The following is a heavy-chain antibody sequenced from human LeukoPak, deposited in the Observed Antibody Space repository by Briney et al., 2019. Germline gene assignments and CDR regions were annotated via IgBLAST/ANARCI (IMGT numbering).Heavy chain of an antibody. J-gene: IGHJ3*02. CDR2: ISSSSSYI. Sequence: GGSLRLSCAASGFTFSSYGMHWVRQAPGKGLEWVSSISSSSSYIYYADSVKGRFTISRDNAKNSLYLQMNSLRAEDTAVYYCARDRYYDSSGKNDAFDIWGQGTMVTVSS. CDR3: ARDRYYDSSGKNDAFDI. V-gene: IGHV3-21*01. D-gene: IGHD3-22*01. CDR1: GFTFSSYG.